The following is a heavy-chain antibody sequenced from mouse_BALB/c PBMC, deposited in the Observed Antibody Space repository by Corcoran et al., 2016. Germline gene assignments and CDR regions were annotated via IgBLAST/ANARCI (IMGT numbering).Heavy chain of an antibody. CDR2: ISYDGSN. Sequence: VQLQASGPGLVKPSQSLSLTCSVTGYSISSGYSWNWIRQFPGHKLEWMGYISYDGSNNYNPSLKNRISITRDTSKNQFFLKLNSVTTEDTATYYCATLLRPYDYWGQGTTLTVS. CDR1: GYSISSGYS. D-gene: IGHD1-2*01. CDR3: ATLLRPYDY. J-gene: IGHJ2*01. V-gene: IGHV3-6*02.